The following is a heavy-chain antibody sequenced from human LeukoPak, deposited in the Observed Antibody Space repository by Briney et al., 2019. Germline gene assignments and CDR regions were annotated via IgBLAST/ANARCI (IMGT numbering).Heavy chain of an antibody. D-gene: IGHD3-16*02. J-gene: IGHJ4*02. CDR1: GFTFSSFA. CDR3: ARARGLRLGELSS. Sequence: SGGSLRLSCSASGFTFSSFAMNWVRQAPGKGLEWVSIISGYGDTTYYLDSVKGRFTISRDNAKNSLYLQMNSLRAEDTAVYYCARARGLRLGELSSWGQGTLVTVSS. V-gene: IGHV3-23*01. CDR2: ISGYGDTT.